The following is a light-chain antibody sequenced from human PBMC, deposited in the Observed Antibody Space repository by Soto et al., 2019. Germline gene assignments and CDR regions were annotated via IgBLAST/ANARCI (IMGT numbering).Light chain of an antibody. Sequence: AIQLTQSPSSLSASVGDRVTITCRASQDISNRLGWYQHKAGDAPELLIYQASNLRNGVPSRFSGSGSGTDFTLTISSLQPADFATYYCQQHYDYPRTFGQGTKVEMK. CDR1: QDISNR. CDR3: QQHYDYPRT. CDR2: QAS. J-gene: IGKJ1*01. V-gene: IGKV1D-13*01.